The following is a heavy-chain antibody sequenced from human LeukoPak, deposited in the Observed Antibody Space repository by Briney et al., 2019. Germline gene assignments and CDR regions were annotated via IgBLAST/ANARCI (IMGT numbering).Heavy chain of an antibody. CDR2: IYYSGST. Sequence: SETLSLTCTVSGGSISGYYWSWIRQPPGKGLEWIGYIYYSGSTNYNPSLKSRVTISVDTSKNQFSLKLSSVTAADTAVYYCARYPGDYYYYYYMDVWGKGTTVTVSS. CDR1: GGSISGYY. J-gene: IGHJ6*03. CDR3: ARYPGDYYYYYYMDV. V-gene: IGHV4-59*08. D-gene: IGHD2-2*01.